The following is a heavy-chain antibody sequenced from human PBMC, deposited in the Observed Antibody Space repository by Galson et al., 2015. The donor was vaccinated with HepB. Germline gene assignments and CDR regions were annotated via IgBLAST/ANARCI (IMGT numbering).Heavy chain of an antibody. Sequence: SETLSLTCTVSGVALSSYLWTWIRQPPGKGLEWVGYINSRGSTDYNPSLKSRVSISVDTSKKQFSLRLSSVTAADTAAYYCARERVGSDFDHWGQGTPVTVSS. D-gene: IGHD1-26*01. CDR2: INSRGST. J-gene: IGHJ4*02. CDR3: ARERVGSDFDH. V-gene: IGHV4-59*12. CDR1: GVALSSYL.